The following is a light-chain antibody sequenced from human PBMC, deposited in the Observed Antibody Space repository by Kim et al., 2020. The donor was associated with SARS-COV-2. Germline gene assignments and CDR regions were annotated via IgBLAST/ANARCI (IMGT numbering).Light chain of an antibody. J-gene: IGLJ2*01. Sequence: SYDLTQSPTVSVAPGKTARITCGGNNIGGKSVNWYQQKPGQAPVLVIYYDNSRPSGIPERFSGSNSGNTATLTISRVDAGDEADYYCQVWDTTIHHVLFGGGTQLTVL. V-gene: IGLV3-21*04. CDR2: YDN. CDR1: NIGGKS. CDR3: QVWDTTIHHVL.